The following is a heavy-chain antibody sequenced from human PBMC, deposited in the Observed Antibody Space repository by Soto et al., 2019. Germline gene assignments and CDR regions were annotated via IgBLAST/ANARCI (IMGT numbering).Heavy chain of an antibody. CDR2: INAGNGNT. Sequence: QVQLVQSGAEVKKPGASVKVSCKASGYTFTNYAMHWVRQAPGQRLEWMGGINAGNGNTKYSQKFQGRVTITRDTSASTAYMDLSSLRSEDTAVYYCARGPGGPDGPGDYWGQGTLVTVSS. CDR3: ARGPGGPDGPGDY. D-gene: IGHD2-15*01. V-gene: IGHV1-3*01. J-gene: IGHJ4*02. CDR1: GYTFTNYA.